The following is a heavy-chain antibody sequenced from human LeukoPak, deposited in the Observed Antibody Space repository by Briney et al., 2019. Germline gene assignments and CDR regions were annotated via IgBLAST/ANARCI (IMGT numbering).Heavy chain of an antibody. CDR3: ARGKFAAYYFDY. CDR2: TYYRSKWYD. V-gene: IGHV6-1*01. Sequence: SRTLSLTCAISGDSVSSNSAAWNWIRQSPSRGLEWLGRTYYRSKWYDDYAVSVKSRLTINPDTSKNQFSLQLNSVTPEDTAVYYCARGKFAAYYFDYWGQGTLVTVSS. CDR1: GDSVSSNSAA. D-gene: IGHD3-16*01. J-gene: IGHJ4*02.